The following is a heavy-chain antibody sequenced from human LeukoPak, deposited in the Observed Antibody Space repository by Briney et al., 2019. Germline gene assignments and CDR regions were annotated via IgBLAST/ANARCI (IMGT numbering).Heavy chain of an antibody. CDR3: ARDTSHAGDANWFDP. J-gene: IGHJ5*02. V-gene: IGHV4-61*02. Sequence: PSQTLSLTCTVSGGSISSGSYYWSWIWQPAGKGLEWIGRIYTSGSTNYNPSLKSRVTISVDTSKNQFSLKLSSVTAADTAVYYCARDTSHAGDANWFDPWGQGTLVTVSS. CDR1: GGSISSGSYY. D-gene: IGHD3-10*01. CDR2: IYTSGST.